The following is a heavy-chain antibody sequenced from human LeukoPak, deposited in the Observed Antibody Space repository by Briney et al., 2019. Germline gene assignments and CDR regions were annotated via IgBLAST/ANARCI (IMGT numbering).Heavy chain of an antibody. D-gene: IGHD1-7*01. Sequence: PSQTLSLTCTVSGDSISSGDYYWSWIRQPAGKGLEWIGRISSSGSTNYNPSLKSRVTISVDTSKNQFSLKLSSVTAADTAVYYCARDPRNYVYAFDIWGQGTMVTVSS. CDR1: GDSISSGDYY. CDR2: ISSSGST. CDR3: ARDPRNYVYAFDI. J-gene: IGHJ3*02. V-gene: IGHV4-61*02.